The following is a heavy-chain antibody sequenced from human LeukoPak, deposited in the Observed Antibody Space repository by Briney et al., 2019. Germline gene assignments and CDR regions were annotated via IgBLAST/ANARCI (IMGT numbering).Heavy chain of an antibody. V-gene: IGHV3-21*01. Sequence: GGSLRLSCAASGFTFSSYAMSWVRQAPGKGLEWVASIGSSGSYKYYADSVEGRFTISRDNAKDSLFLQMDSLRVEDTAVYFCARELGNGGTYANVPLGHWGQGTLVTVSS. D-gene: IGHD2-2*01. CDR3: ARELGNGGTYANVPLGH. J-gene: IGHJ4*02. CDR2: IGSSGSYK. CDR1: GFTFSSYA.